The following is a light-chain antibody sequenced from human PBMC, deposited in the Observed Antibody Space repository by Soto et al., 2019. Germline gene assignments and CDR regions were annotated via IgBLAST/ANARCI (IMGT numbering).Light chain of an antibody. Sequence: EIVLTQSPATLSLSPGERATLSCRAGQSIGLAIAWYQHKPGQAPRLLIFDASQRATGIPARFRGSGSGTDFTLSISSLEPEDFAVYYCQQRTDRPPWTFGQGTKVDIK. CDR2: DAS. CDR1: QSIGLA. J-gene: IGKJ1*01. CDR3: QQRTDRPPWT. V-gene: IGKV3-11*01.